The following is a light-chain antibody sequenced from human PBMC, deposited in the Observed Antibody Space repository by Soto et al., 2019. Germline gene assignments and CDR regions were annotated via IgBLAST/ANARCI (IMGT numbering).Light chain of an antibody. Sequence: QSALTQPRSVSGSPGQSVTISCTGTSSDVGGYNYVSWYRQHPGKAPRLMIYDVSTRPLGVPDRFSDSKSGNTASLTISGIQAEDEADYYCCSYAGTNNVLFGGGTQLTVL. CDR1: SSDVGGYNY. V-gene: IGLV2-11*01. CDR2: DVS. J-gene: IGLJ2*01. CDR3: CSYAGTNNVL.